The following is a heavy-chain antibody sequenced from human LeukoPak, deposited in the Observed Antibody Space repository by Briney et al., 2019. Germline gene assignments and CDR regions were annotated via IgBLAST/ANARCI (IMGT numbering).Heavy chain of an antibody. J-gene: IGHJ4*02. V-gene: IGHV4-39*07. CDR2: IYYSGST. CDR3: ARSPEGVAAAGTDFDY. Sequence: TSETLSLTCTVSGGSISSSSYYWGWIRQPPGKGLEWIGSIYYSGSTYYNPSLKSRVTISVDTSKNQFFLKLSSVTAADTAVYYCARSPEGVAAAGTDFDYWGQGTLVTVSS. D-gene: IGHD6-13*01. CDR1: GGSISSSSYY.